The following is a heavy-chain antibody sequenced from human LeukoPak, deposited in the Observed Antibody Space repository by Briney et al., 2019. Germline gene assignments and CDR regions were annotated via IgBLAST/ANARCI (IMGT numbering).Heavy chain of an antibody. CDR3: ARDVDTAALGY. D-gene: IGHD5-18*01. CDR1: GFSISSGYY. J-gene: IGHJ4*02. Sequence: SETLSLTCTVSGFSISSGYYWGWIRQPPGKGLQWIGCIYHSGRTFYNPSLKSRVTISVDTSKNQFSLKLNSVSAADTAVYYCARDVDTAALGYWGQGTLVTVSS. CDR2: IYHSGRT. V-gene: IGHV4-38-2*02.